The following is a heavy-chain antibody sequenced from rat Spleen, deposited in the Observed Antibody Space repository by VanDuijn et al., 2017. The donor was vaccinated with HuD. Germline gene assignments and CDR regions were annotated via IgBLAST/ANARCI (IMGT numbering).Heavy chain of an antibody. V-gene: IGHV5-25*01. J-gene: IGHJ3*01. D-gene: IGHD4-3*01. CDR1: GFTFSNYD. CDR3: VRQDTSGYSNWFAY. Sequence: EVQLVESGGGLVQPGRSLKLSCKASGFTFSNYDMAWVRQAPTKGLEWVASISTGGGNTYYRDSVKGRFTVSRENAKSTLYFLMDSLRSEDTATYYCVRQDTSGYSNWFAYWGQGALVTVSS. CDR2: ISTGGGNT.